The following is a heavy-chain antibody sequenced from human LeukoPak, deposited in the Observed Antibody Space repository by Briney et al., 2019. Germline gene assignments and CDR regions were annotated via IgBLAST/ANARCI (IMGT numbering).Heavy chain of an antibody. CDR3: ARESGYSYGLAGFFDY. CDR1: GFTVSSNY. J-gene: IGHJ4*02. Sequence: PGGSLRLSCAASGFTVSSNYMSWVRQAPGKGLEWVSVIYSDGRIHSADSVKGRFTISRDDSKNTLSLQMNSLRAEDTAVYYCARESGYSYGLAGFFDYWGQGTLVIVSS. CDR2: IYSDGRI. D-gene: IGHD5-18*01. V-gene: IGHV3-53*01.